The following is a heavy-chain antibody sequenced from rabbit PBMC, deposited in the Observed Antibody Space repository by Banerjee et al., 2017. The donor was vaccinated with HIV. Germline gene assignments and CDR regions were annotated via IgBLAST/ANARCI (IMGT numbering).Heavy chain of an antibody. D-gene: IGHD4-1*01. V-gene: IGHV1S45*01. CDR2: IDVSSGST. CDR3: ARDSAGREDFNL. J-gene: IGHJ4*01. CDR1: GFSFSSNYW. Sequence: QEQLEESGGDLVKAGASLTLTCTASGFSFSSNYWICWVRQAPGKGLEWIACIDVSSGSTHYASWAKGRFTISKTSSTTVTLQMTSLTAADTATYFCARDSAGREDFNLWGPGTLVTV.